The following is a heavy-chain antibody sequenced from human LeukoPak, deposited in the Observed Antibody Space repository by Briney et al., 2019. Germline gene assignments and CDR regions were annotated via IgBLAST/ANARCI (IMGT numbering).Heavy chain of an antibody. CDR3: ARVSAFIGSGSRYYYYYMDV. CDR1: GGTFSSYA. D-gene: IGHD3-10*01. J-gene: IGHJ6*03. V-gene: IGHV1-69*06. Sequence: SVKVSCKASGGTFSSYAISWVRQAPGQGLEWMGGIIPIFGTANYAQKFQGRVTITADKSTSTAYMELSSLRSEDTAVYYCARVSAFIGSGSRYYYYYMDVWGKGTTVTVSS. CDR2: IIPIFGTA.